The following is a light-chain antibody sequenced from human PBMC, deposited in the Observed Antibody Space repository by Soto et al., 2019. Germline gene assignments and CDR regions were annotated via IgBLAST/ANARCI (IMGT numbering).Light chain of an antibody. CDR1: SSDVGSYNL. Sequence: QSALTQPASVSGSPRQSITISCTGTSSDVGSYNLVSWYQQHPGKAPKLIIYDVTKRPSGVSNRFSGSKSGNTASLTISGLQADDEAHYYCCSYTNSRTWSFGGGTKVTVL. CDR2: DVT. CDR3: CSYTNSRTWS. J-gene: IGLJ3*02. V-gene: IGLV2-23*02.